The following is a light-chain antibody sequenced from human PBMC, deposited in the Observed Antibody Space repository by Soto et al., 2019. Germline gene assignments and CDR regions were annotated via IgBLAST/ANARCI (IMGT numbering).Light chain of an antibody. CDR1: QSVSNSY. J-gene: IGKJ5*01. CDR2: DTS. Sequence: EIVLTQSPGTLSLSPGERATLSFRASQSVSNSYLAWYQQKPGQAPRLLIYDTSDRATGIPARFSGGGSGTDFTLTISRLEPEDFAVYYCQQYGSPPSITFGQGTRLEIK. V-gene: IGKV3-20*01. CDR3: QQYGSPPSIT.